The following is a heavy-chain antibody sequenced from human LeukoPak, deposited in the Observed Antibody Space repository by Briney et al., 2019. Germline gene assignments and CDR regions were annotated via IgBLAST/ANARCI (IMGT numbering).Heavy chain of an antibody. CDR2: IFYSGTT. CDR3: ARDRVSIAVADD. CDR1: GGSISSGDYY. V-gene: IGHV4-39*07. J-gene: IGHJ4*02. Sequence: SETLSLTCTVSGGSISSGDYYWSWIRQPPGKGLEWIGSIFYSGTTYYNPSLKSRVTISVDTSKNQFSLKLSSVTAADTAVYYCARDRVSIAVADDWGQGTLVTVSS. D-gene: IGHD6-19*01.